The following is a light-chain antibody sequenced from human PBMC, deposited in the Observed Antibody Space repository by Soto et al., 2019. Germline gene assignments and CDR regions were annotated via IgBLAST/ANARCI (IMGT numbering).Light chain of an antibody. CDR3: QRYGSSPPFT. CDR1: QRVSSSY. Sequence: EIVLTQSPGTLSLSPGERATLSCRASQRVSSSYLAWYPQKPGQAPRLLIYGASSRATGIPDRFSGSGSGTDFTLTISRLEPEDFAVYFCQRYGSSPPFTFGQGTKVEI. V-gene: IGKV3-20*01. J-gene: IGKJ2*01. CDR2: GAS.